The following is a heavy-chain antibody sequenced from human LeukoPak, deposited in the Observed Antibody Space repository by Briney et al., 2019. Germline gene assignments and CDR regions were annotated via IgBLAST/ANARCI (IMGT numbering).Heavy chain of an antibody. CDR3: ASRLRFLEWSPFYDY. CDR1: GGTFSSYA. D-gene: IGHD3-3*01. J-gene: IGHJ4*02. CDR2: IIPIFGTA. Sequence: SVKVSCKASGGTFSSYAISWVRQAPGQGLEWMGGIIPIFGTANYAQKFQGRVTITADESTSTAYMELSSLRSEDTAVYYCASRLRFLEWSPFYDYWGQGTLVTVSS. V-gene: IGHV1-69*01.